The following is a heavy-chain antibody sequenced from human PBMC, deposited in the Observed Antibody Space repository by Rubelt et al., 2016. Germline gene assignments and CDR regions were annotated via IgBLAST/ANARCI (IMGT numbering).Heavy chain of an antibody. Sequence: QVQLVQSGAEVKKPGASVKVSCKASGYTFTSYAMHWVRQAPGQRLEWMGIINPSGGSTSYAQKLQGRVTMTTDTSTSTAYMELRSLRSDDTAVYYCARDTDIPSLYYYYGMDVWGQGTTVTVSS. CDR1: GYTFTSYA. V-gene: IGHV1-46*01. J-gene: IGHJ6*02. D-gene: IGHD3-9*01. CDR3: ARDTDIPSLYYYYGMDV. CDR2: INPSGGST.